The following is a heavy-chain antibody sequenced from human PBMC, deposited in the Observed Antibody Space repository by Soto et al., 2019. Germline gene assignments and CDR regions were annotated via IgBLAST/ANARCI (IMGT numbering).Heavy chain of an antibody. CDR1: GGSFSGYY. D-gene: IGHD2-8*02. CDR2: INHSGST. J-gene: IGHJ4*02. CDR3: ARDKITGLFDY. V-gene: IGHV4-34*01. Sequence: PSETLSLTCAVYGGSFSGYYWTWIRQPPGTGLEWIGEINHSGSTNYNPSHKSRVTITVDTSKNQFSQKLTSVTAADTAVYYCARDKITGLFDYWGQGTLVTVSS.